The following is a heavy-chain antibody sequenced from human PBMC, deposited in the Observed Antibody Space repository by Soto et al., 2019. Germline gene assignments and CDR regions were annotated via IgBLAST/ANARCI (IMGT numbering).Heavy chain of an antibody. CDR2: ISAYNGNT. J-gene: IGHJ4*02. CDR1: GYTFTSYG. D-gene: IGHD4-17*01. Sequence: ASVKVSCKASGYTFTSYGISWVRQAPGQGLEWMGWISAYNGNTNYAQKLQGRVTMTTDTSTSTAYMELRSLGSDDTAVYYCARDLWADYGDYDHLLVGSFQPFDYWGQGTLVTVSS. CDR3: ARDLWADYGDYDHLLVGSFQPFDY. V-gene: IGHV1-18*01.